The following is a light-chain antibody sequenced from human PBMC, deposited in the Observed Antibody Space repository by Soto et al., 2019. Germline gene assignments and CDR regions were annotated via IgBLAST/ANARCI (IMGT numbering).Light chain of an antibody. CDR3: QQYNNWPPIA. CDR1: QSVSSN. Sequence: EIVMTQSPATLSVSPGERATLSCRASQSVSSNLAWYQQKPGQAPRLLIYGASTRSTGIPARFSGSGSGTEFTLTISSLQSEDFAVYYCQQYNNWPPIAFGQGTKVEIK. J-gene: IGKJ1*01. CDR2: GAS. V-gene: IGKV3-15*01.